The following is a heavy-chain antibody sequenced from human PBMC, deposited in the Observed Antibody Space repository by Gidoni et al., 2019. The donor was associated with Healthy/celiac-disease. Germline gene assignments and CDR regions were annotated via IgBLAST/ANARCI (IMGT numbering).Heavy chain of an antibody. CDR2: INPSGGST. CDR3: ARFGYCSSTSCPRGLYYYYGMDV. Sequence: QVQLVQSGAEVKKPGASVTVSCKASGYTFTSYYMHWVRQAPGQGLEWMGIINPSGGSTSYAQKFQGRVTMTRDTSTSTVYMELSSLRSEDTAVYYCARFGYCSSTSCPRGLYYYYGMDVWGQGTTVTVSS. CDR1: GYTFTSYY. V-gene: IGHV1-46*01. D-gene: IGHD2-2*03. J-gene: IGHJ6*02.